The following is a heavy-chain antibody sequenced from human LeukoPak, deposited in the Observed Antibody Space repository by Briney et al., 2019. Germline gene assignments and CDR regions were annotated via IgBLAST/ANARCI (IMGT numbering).Heavy chain of an antibody. D-gene: IGHD1-26*01. CDR3: ARYSGSYSGSFLD. Sequence: AASVKVSCKASGYTFATYGVTWVRQAPGQGLEWMGWISAYSGNTNYAQKLQGRVTMTTDTSTSTAYMELRSLTSDDTAVYYCARYSGSYSGSFLDWGQGTLVTVSS. CDR2: ISAYSGNT. CDR1: GYTFATYG. J-gene: IGHJ4*02. V-gene: IGHV1-18*01.